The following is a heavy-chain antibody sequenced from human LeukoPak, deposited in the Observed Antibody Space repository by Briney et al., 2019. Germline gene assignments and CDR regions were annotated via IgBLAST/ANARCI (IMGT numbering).Heavy chain of an antibody. CDR3: TRDLVLRRMI. J-gene: IGHJ2*01. D-gene: IGHD6-6*01. CDR2: ISAGSGTV. Sequence: PGGSLRLSCAASGLSLSSNNMHWVRQTPGGGLEWLSYISAGSGTVFSADSVKGRFTISRDNARESLSLQMNSLRVEDTAVYYCTRDLVLRRMIWGRGTLVIVSS. V-gene: IGHV3-48*04. CDR1: GLSLSSNN.